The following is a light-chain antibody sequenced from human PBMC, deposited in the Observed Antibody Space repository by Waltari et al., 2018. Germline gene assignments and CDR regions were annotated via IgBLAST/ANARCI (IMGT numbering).Light chain of an antibody. CDR2: GVS. CDR3: QHYLRLPVA. CDR1: QSLNRA. Sequence: TLSCRASQSLNRALAWYQQKPGQAPRLLIYGVSTRATGIPDRFSGSGSGADFSLTITRLEPEDFAVYYCQHYLRLPVAFGQGTKVDIK. J-gene: IGKJ1*01. V-gene: IGKV3-20*01.